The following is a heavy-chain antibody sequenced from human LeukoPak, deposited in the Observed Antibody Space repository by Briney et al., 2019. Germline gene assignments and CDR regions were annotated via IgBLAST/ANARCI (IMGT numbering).Heavy chain of an antibody. V-gene: IGHV3-11*04. Sequence: GGSLRLSCAASGFTFSDYYMSWLRQAPGKGPEWVSYISSSGSTIYYADSVKGRFTISRDNAKNSLYLQMNSLRAEDTAVYYCARDRIAAGEGLDYWGQGTLVTVSS. CDR3: ARDRIAAGEGLDY. CDR2: ISSSGSTI. CDR1: GFTFSDYY. D-gene: IGHD6-13*01. J-gene: IGHJ4*02.